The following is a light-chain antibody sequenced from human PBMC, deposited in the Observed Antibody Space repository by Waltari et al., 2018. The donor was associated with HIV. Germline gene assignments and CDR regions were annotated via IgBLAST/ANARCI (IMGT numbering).Light chain of an antibody. V-gene: IGLV4-69*01. J-gene: IGLJ2*01. CDR1: SGPSSYA. CDR2: INSDGSH. CDR3: QTWGTGTVV. Sequence: QLVLTQSPSASASLGASVKLTCTLSSGPSSYAIAWHQQQPEKGPRYLMKINSDGSHSKGDGIPDRFSGSNSGAERYLTISSLQSEDEADYYCQTWGTGTVVFGGGTKLTVL.